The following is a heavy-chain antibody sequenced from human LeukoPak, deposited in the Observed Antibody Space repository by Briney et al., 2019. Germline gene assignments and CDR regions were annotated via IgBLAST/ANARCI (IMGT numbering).Heavy chain of an antibody. Sequence: SETLSLTCVVSGDSISSGAYSWSWIRQPPGKGLEWIGYIFHTGSTFYNPSLKSRVTISVDTSKNQFSLQLTSVTAADTAVYYCARDDYREVTNFDPWGQGTLVTVSS. CDR3: ARDDYREVTNFDP. V-gene: IGHV4-30-2*01. CDR1: GDSISSGAYS. CDR2: IFHTGST. D-gene: IGHD3-10*01. J-gene: IGHJ5*02.